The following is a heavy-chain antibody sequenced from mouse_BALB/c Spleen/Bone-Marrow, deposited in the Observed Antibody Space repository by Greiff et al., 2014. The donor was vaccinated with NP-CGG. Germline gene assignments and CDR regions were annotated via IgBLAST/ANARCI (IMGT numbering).Heavy chain of an antibody. CDR3: QRQVGFDS. Sequence: EVHLVESGGGLVKPGGSLKLSCAASGFTFSNYAMSWVRQTPEKRLEWVAIISSGGSYTYYPDSVKGRFTISRDNAKTILYLQMSSVRSEDPAFYYGQRQVGFDSGAKAPPPT. V-gene: IGHV5-9-3*01. CDR1: GFTFSNYA. D-gene: IGHD1-1*02. CDR2: ISSGGSYT. J-gene: IGHJ2*01.